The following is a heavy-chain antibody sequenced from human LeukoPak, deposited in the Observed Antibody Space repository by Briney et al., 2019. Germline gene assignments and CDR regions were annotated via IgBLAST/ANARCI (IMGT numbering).Heavy chain of an antibody. D-gene: IGHD3-22*01. CDR2: IYYSGSA. J-gene: IGHJ5*02. Sequence: SQTLSLTCTVSGGSISSGGYYWSWIRQHPGKGLEWIGYIYYSGSAYYNPSLKSRVTISVDTSKNQFSLKLSSVTAADTAVYYCASARLYYDRAWFDPWGQGTLVTVSS. V-gene: IGHV4-31*03. CDR3: ASARLYYDRAWFDP. CDR1: GGSISSGGYY.